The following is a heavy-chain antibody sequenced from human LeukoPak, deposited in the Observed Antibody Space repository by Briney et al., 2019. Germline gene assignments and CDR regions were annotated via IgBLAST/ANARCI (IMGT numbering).Heavy chain of an antibody. CDR3: ARVGGNSSYFDY. CDR2: INHSGST. Sequence: SETLSLTCAVYVASFGGYYWSWIRQPPWKGLEWIGEINHSGSTNYNPSLKSRVTISVDTSKNQFSLKLSSVTAADTAVYYCARVGGNSSYFDYWGQGTLVTVSS. V-gene: IGHV4-34*01. D-gene: IGHD4-23*01. CDR1: VASFGGYY. J-gene: IGHJ4*02.